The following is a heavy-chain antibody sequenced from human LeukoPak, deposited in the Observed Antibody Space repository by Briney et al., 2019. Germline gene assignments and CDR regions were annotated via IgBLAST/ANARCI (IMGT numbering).Heavy chain of an antibody. D-gene: IGHD2-15*01. V-gene: IGHV3-30*18. J-gene: IGHJ4*02. CDR3: PKDLGHCSGGICYYFDY. Sequence: PGGSLRLSCAASGFSFSSYGIHWVRQAPGKGLEWVAVISFDGSNQYYADSVKGRFTISRDNSKNTLFLQMNSLRAEDTAVYYCPKDLGHCSGGICYYFDYWGQGTLVTVSS. CDR2: ISFDGSNQ. CDR1: GFSFSSYG.